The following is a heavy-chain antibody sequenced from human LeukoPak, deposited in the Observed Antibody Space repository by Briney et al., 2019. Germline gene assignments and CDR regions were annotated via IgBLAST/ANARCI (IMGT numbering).Heavy chain of an antibody. J-gene: IGHJ3*02. D-gene: IGHD5/OR15-5a*01. CDR3: ARDSALYAGAFDI. Sequence: GGSLRLSCAASGFTFSSYAMSWVRQAPGKGLEWVSVIGGSGGSTYYADSVRGRFTISRDNSKNTLSLQMNSLRAEDTAVYYCARDSALYAGAFDIWGQGTMVTVSS. CDR1: GFTFSSYA. CDR2: IGGSGGST. V-gene: IGHV3-23*01.